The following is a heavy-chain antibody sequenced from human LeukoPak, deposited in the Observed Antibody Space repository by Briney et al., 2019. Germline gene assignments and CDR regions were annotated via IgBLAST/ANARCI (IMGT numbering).Heavy chain of an antibody. V-gene: IGHV3-30-3*01. CDR3: ARGYCSSTSCYSAFDI. J-gene: IGHJ3*02. Sequence: GESLRLSRAASGFTLNSYSMHWVRQAPGKGLEWVTAISDDETYKFYADSVKGRFTISRDNSKNTLYLQMNSLRAEDTAVYYCARGYCSSTSCYSAFDIWGQGTMVTVSS. CDR2: ISDDETYK. CDR1: GFTLNSYS. D-gene: IGHD2-2*01.